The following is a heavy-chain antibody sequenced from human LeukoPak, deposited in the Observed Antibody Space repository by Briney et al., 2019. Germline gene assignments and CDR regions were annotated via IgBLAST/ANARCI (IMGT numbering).Heavy chain of an antibody. CDR2: ISGSGDYT. D-gene: IGHD3-10*01. J-gene: IGHJ4*02. CDR3: AKVTYGSGTYGAFDS. Sequence: GGSLRLSCAASGFTFSSHGMSWVRQAPGKELEWVSTISGSGDYTYYADSVKGRFTISRDNSKNTLYLQMNSLRAEDTAVSYCAKVTYGSGTYGAFDSWGQGTLVTVSS. CDR1: GFTFSSHG. V-gene: IGHV3-23*01.